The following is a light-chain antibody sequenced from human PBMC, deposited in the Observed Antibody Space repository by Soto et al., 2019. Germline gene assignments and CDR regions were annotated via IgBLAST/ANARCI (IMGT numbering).Light chain of an antibody. Sequence: DIQMTQSPSSLSAYVGDRVTITCRASQAISNYLAWYQQKPGKVPKLLIYAASTLQSGVPSRFSGSGSGTDFTLTISSLHPEDVATYYCQKYNIAPWTFGQETKVEIK. CDR2: AAS. V-gene: IGKV1-27*01. CDR1: QAISNY. J-gene: IGKJ1*01. CDR3: QKYNIAPWT.